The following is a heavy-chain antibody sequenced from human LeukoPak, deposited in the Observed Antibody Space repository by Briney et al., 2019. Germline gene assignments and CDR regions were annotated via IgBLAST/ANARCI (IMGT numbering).Heavy chain of an antibody. CDR3: AVDIVVVVAAPFDY. Sequence: GGSLRLSCAASGFTFSSYAMSWVRQAPGKGLEWVSAISGSGGSTYYADSVKGRFTISRDNSKNTLYLQMNSLRAEDTAVYYCAVDIVVVVAAPFDYWGQGTLVTVSS. D-gene: IGHD2-15*01. CDR2: ISGSGGST. CDR1: GFTFSSYA. V-gene: IGHV3-23*01. J-gene: IGHJ4*02.